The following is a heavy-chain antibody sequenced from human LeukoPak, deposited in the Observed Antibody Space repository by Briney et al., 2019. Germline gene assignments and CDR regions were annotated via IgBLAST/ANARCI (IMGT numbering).Heavy chain of an antibody. V-gene: IGHV1-18*01. CDR2: ISAYNGNT. D-gene: IGHD6-13*01. CDR3: ARAPFKSSSSWETDAEYFQH. CDR1: NYTFTSYG. Sequence: GASVKVSCKASNYTFTSYGISWVRQAPGQGLEWMGWISAYNGNTNYAQKLQGRVTMTTDTSTSTAYMELRSLRSDDTAVYYCARAPFKSSSSWETDAEYFQHWGQGTLVTVSS. J-gene: IGHJ1*01.